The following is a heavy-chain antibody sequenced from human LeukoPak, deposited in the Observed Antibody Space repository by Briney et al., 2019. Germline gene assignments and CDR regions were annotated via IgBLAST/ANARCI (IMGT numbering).Heavy chain of an antibody. CDR1: GGTFSSYT. V-gene: IGHV1-69*05. CDR3: AGEQYYYDSSGYPKYFDY. J-gene: IGHJ4*02. D-gene: IGHD3-22*01. Sequence: SVKVSCKASGGTFSSYTISWVRQAPGQGLEWMGRIIPIFGTANYAQKFQGRVTITTDESTSTAYMELSSLRSEDTAVYYCAGEQYYYDSSGYPKYFDYWGQGILVTVSS. CDR2: IIPIFGTA.